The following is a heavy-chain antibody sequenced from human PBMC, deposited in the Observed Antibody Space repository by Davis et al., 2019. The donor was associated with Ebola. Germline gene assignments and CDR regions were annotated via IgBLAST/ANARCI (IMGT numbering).Heavy chain of an antibody. J-gene: IGHJ4*02. CDR2: INHSGST. CDR1: GGSFSGYY. D-gene: IGHD4-17*01. V-gene: IGHV4-34*01. Sequence: SETLSLTCAVYGGSFSGYYWSWIRQPPGKGLEWMGEINHSGSTNYNPSLKSRVTISVDTSKNQFSLKLSSVTAADTAVYYCASYGAVRLVFDYWGQGTLVTVSS. CDR3: ASYGAVRLVFDY.